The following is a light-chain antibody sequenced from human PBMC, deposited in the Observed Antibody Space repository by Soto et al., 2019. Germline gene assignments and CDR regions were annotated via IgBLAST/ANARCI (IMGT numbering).Light chain of an antibody. CDR2: DVG. CDR3: CSYVGSYSYV. Sequence: QSVLTQPRSVSGSPGQSVTVSCIGTSSDVGGYKSVSWYQQYPGKAPKLMIYDVGERPSGVPNRFSGSKSGNTASLTISGLQAEDAADYYCCSYVGSYSYVFGTGTKVTVL. J-gene: IGLJ1*01. V-gene: IGLV2-11*01. CDR1: SSDVGGYKS.